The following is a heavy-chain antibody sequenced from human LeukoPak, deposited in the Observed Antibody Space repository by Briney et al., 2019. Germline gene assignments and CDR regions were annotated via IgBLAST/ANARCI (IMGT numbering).Heavy chain of an antibody. D-gene: IGHD3-22*01. CDR3: ARDKAYYYDSSGYPDAFDI. V-gene: IGHV1-18*01. J-gene: IGHJ3*02. CDR2: ISADNANT. CDR1: GYTFTSYG. Sequence: ASVKVSCKASGYTFTSYGISWVRQAPGQGLEWKGWISADNANTNYAQKLQGRVTMTTDTSTSTAYMELRSLRSDDTAVYYCARDKAYYYDSSGYPDAFDIWGQGTMVTVSS.